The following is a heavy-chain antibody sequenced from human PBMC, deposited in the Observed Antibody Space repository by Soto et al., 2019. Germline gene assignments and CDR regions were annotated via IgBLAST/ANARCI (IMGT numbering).Heavy chain of an antibody. CDR1: GFTFSSYG. CDR3: ARCSGGSCYKINSYYYYGMDV. Sequence: GGSLRLSCAASGFTFSSYGMHWVRQAPGKGLEWVAVIWYDGSNKYYADSVKGRFTISRDNSKNTLYLKMNSLRAEDTAVYYCARCSGGSCYKINSYYYYGMDVWGQGTTVTVSS. V-gene: IGHV3-33*01. CDR2: IWYDGSNK. J-gene: IGHJ6*02. D-gene: IGHD2-15*01.